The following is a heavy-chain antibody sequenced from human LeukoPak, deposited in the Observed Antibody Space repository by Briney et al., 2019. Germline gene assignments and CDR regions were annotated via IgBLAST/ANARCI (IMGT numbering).Heavy chain of an antibody. CDR2: ISGSGGST. Sequence: GASLRLSCAASGFTFSSYAMSWVRQAPGKGLEWVSAISGSGGSTNYADYVKGRFTISRDNSTNTLYLQMNILRAEDTAVYYCAGKIKYYGMNVWGQEATVSVSS. CDR1: GFTFSSYA. J-gene: IGHJ6*02. V-gene: IGHV3-23*01. CDR3: AGKIKYYGMNV.